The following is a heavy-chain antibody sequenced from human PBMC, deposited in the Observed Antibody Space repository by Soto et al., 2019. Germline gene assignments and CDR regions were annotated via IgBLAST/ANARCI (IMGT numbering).Heavy chain of an antibody. CDR3: ARSRDGYSFYFYYGMDG. V-gene: IGHV3-30*03. Sequence: GGSLRLSCAASGFTFTSYDMHWVRQAPGKGLEWMALILHDGSAEYYADSVKGRFTISRDNSKNTLYLQMNSLRAEDTAVYYCARSRDGYSFYFYYGMDGWGQGTTVTVSS. CDR2: ILHDGSAE. CDR1: GFTFTSYD. J-gene: IGHJ6*02. D-gene: IGHD4-4*01.